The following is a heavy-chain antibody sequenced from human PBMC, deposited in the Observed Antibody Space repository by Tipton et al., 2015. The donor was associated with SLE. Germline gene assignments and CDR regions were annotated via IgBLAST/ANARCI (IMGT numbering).Heavy chain of an antibody. CDR2: LSTDGSAT. V-gene: IGHV3-74*01. J-gene: IGHJ6*02. Sequence: SLRLSCAASGFTFHNYWMHWVRQAPGKGLVWVSRLSTDGSATTYADSVKGRLTIFRDNAKNTLYLQMRSLRVEDTGIYYCARAPTISVAGTTDPFGMDVWGPGTRVTVSS. CDR1: GFTFHNYW. CDR3: ARAPTISVAGTTDPFGMDV. D-gene: IGHD6-19*01.